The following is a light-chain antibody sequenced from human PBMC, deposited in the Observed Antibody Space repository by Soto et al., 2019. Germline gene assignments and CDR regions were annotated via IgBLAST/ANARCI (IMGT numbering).Light chain of an antibody. CDR3: QQYYSHSS. V-gene: IGKV1-5*03. CDR1: QSISSW. Sequence: DIQMTQSPSTLSASVGARVTITCRASQSISSWLAWYQQKPGKAPKLLIYKASNLQSGVPSRFSGSGSGTEFTLAISSLQPDDVATYYCQQYYSHSSFGQGTKLEIK. J-gene: IGKJ2*01. CDR2: KAS.